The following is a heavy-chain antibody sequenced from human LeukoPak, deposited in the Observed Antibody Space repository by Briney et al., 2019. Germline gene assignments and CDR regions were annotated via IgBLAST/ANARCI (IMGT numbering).Heavy chain of an antibody. CDR1: GGSISSYY. CDR3: ARVVVTTYYFDY. CDR2: IYYSGST. V-gene: IGHV4-59*01. D-gene: IGHD4-23*01. Sequence: PSETLSLTCTVSGGSISSYYWSWIRQPPGKGLEWIGYIYYSGSTNYNPSLKSRVTISVDTSKNQFSLKLSSVTAADTAVYYCARVVVTTYYFDYWGQGTLVTVSS. J-gene: IGHJ4*02.